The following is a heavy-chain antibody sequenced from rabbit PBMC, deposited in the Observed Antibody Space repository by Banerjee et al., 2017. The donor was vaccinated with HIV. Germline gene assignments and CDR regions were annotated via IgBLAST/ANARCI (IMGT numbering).Heavy chain of an antibody. V-gene: IGHV1S45*01. D-gene: IGHD8-1*01. J-gene: IGHJ6*01. CDR1: GFSLSSYY. CDR2: IYAGSSGST. Sequence: QEQLEESGGDLVQPGGSLTLTCTASGFSLSSYYMCWVRQAPGKGLEWIACIYAGSSGSTYYASWAKGRFTISKTSSTTVTLQMTSPTAADTATYFCARDYANSGYWAFCLWGPGTLVTVS. CDR3: ARDYANSGYWAFCL.